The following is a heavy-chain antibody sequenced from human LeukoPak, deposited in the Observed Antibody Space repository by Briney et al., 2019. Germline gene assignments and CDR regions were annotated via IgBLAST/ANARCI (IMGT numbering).Heavy chain of an antibody. CDR2: IWYDGSNK. Sequence: PGRSLRLSCAASGFTFSNYGMHWVRQAPGKGLEWVALIWYDGSNKYYADSVKGRFTISRDNSKNTLYLQMNSLRAEDTAVYYCTRSPYSSSWTFEYWGQGTLVGVPS. CDR3: TRSPYSSSWTFEY. CDR1: GFTFSNYG. V-gene: IGHV3-33*01. J-gene: IGHJ4*02. D-gene: IGHD6-13*01.